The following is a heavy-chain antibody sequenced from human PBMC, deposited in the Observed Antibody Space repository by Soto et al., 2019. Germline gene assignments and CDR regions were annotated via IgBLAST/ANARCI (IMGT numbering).Heavy chain of an antibody. Sequence: QEQLVQSGAEVKKTGSSVKVSCKASGGLFSSYPISWVRQVPGPGLEWMGGIIPVFQTAYYTQRFQCRVTITADESTNTAYMEMSSLRSEDTAIYYCARGGSGYTWFNEFWGQGTLVTVSS. CDR3: ARGGSGYTWFNEF. D-gene: IGHD3-22*01. CDR2: IIPVFQTA. CDR1: GGLFSSYP. J-gene: IGHJ4*02. V-gene: IGHV1-69*01.